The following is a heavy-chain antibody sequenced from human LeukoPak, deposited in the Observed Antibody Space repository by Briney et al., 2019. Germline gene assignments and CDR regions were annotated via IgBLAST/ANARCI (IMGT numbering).Heavy chain of an antibody. V-gene: IGHV1-2*02. CDR2: INPNSGGT. Sequence: ASVKVSCKASGYTFTGYYMHWVRQAPGQGLEWMGWINPNSGGTNYAQKFQGRVTMTRDTSISTAYMELSRLRSDDTAVYYCARLSNGYPSLDYWGQGTLVTVSS. D-gene: IGHD5-24*01. CDR3: ARLSNGYPSLDY. J-gene: IGHJ4*02. CDR1: GYTFTGYY.